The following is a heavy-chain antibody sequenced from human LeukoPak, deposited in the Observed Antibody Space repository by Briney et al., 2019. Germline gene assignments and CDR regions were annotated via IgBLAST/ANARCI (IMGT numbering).Heavy chain of an antibody. CDR3: ARDCGGGSCYGPYDAFDI. V-gene: IGHV3-48*03. Sequence: PGGSLRLSCSASGFSFSDCWMTWVRQAPGKGLEWVSYISSSGSTIYHADSVKGRFTISRDNAKNSLYLQMNSLRAEDTAVYYCARDCGGGSCYGPYDAFDIWGQGTMVTVSS. D-gene: IGHD2-15*01. J-gene: IGHJ3*02. CDR2: ISSSGSTI. CDR1: GFSFSDCW.